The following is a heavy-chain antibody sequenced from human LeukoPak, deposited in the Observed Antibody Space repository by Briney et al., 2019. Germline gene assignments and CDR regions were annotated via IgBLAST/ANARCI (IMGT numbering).Heavy chain of an antibody. D-gene: IGHD3-10*01. Sequence: GGSLRLSCAASGFXLSSYAMTWVRQAPGKGLQWGSTISVSGGSTYYADSVKGRFTISRDASKSTLYLQMNSLRDEDTAVYYCAKYGSGTYYNGLYWGQGTLVTVSS. J-gene: IGHJ4*02. CDR3: AKYGSGTYYNGLY. CDR1: GFXLSSYA. V-gene: IGHV3-23*01. CDR2: ISVSGGST.